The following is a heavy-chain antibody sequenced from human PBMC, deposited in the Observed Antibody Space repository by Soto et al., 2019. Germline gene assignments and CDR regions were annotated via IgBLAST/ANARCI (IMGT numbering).Heavy chain of an antibody. CDR1: GGSFSGYY. CDR3: ARDRQRGYCTGGSCYSYFDY. CDR2: INQSGST. J-gene: IGHJ4*02. V-gene: IGHV4-34*01. Sequence: QVQLQQWGAGLLKPSETLSLTCAIYGGSFSGYYWTWIRQPPGKGLEWIGEINQSGSTNYNPSLMSRVTISGDTSKNQFSLKLSSVTAADTAVYYCARDRQRGYCTGGSCYSYFDYWGQGALVIVSS. D-gene: IGHD2-15*01.